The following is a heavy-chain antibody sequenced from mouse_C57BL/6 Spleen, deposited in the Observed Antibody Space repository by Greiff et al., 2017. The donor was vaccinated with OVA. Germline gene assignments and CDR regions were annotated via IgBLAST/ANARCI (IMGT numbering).Heavy chain of an antibody. Sequence: VKLVESGAELVKPGASVKLSCKASGYTFTEYTIHWVKQRSGQGLEWIGWFYPGSGSIKYNEKFKDKATLTADKSSSTVYMELSRLTSEDSAVYFCARHAFVITTVVGGAMDYWGQGTSVTVSS. V-gene: IGHV1-62-2*01. D-gene: IGHD1-1*01. J-gene: IGHJ4*01. CDR2: FYPGSGSI. CDR3: ARHAFVITTVVGGAMDY. CDR1: GYTFTEYT.